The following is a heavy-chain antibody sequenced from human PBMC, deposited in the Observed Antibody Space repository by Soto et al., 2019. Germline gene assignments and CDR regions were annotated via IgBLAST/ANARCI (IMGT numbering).Heavy chain of an antibody. Sequence: ASVKVSCKASGYTFTSYGISWVRQAPGQGLEWMGWISAYNGNTNYAQKLQGRVTMTTDTSTSTAYMELRSLRSDDTAVYYCARDHMVRGTGWYYYYGMDVWDQGTTVTVSS. CDR2: ISAYNGNT. V-gene: IGHV1-18*04. D-gene: IGHD3-10*01. CDR3: ARDHMVRGTGWYYYYGMDV. J-gene: IGHJ6*02. CDR1: GYTFTSYG.